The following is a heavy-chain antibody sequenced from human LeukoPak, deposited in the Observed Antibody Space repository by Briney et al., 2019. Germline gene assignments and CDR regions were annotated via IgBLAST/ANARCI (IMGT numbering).Heavy chain of an antibody. CDR1: GYTFTGYY. D-gene: IGHD5-12*01. J-gene: IGHJ6*03. CDR2: INPNSGGT. V-gene: IGHV1-2*02. CDR3: ARNSGYDFRYYSYYMDV. Sequence: ASVKVSCKASGYTFTGYYMHWVRQAPGQGLEWMGWINPNSGGTNYAQKFQGRVTMTRDTSISTAYMELSRLRSDDTAVYYCARNSGYDFRYYSYYMDVWGKGTTVTVSS.